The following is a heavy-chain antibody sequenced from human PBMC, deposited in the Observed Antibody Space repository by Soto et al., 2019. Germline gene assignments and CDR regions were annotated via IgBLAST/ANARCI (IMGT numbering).Heavy chain of an antibody. CDR3: ARSYCSSTSCYPPGDYYYYMDV. CDR1: GYTFTSYG. Sequence: QVQLVQSGAEVKKPGASVKVSCKASGYTFTSYGISWVRQAPGQGLEWMGWISAYNGNTNYAKKLQGRVTMTTDTATSTAYMELRSLRSDDTAVYYCARSYCSSTSCYPPGDYYYYMDVWGKGTTVTVSS. J-gene: IGHJ6*03. V-gene: IGHV1-18*01. CDR2: ISAYNGNT. D-gene: IGHD2-2*01.